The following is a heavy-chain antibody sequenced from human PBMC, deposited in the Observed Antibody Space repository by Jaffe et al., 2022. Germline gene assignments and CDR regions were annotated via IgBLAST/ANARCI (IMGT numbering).Heavy chain of an antibody. J-gene: IGHJ4*02. Sequence: QVQLVESGGGVVQPGRSLRLSCAASGFTFSSYGMHWVRQAPGKGLEWVAVISYDGSNKYYADSVKGRFTISRDNSKNTLYLQMNSLRAEDTAVYYCAKDHLEDYGDYLGYFDYWGQGTLVTVSS. CDR1: GFTFSSYG. D-gene: IGHD4-17*01. V-gene: IGHV3-30*18. CDR2: ISYDGSNK. CDR3: AKDHLEDYGDYLGYFDY.